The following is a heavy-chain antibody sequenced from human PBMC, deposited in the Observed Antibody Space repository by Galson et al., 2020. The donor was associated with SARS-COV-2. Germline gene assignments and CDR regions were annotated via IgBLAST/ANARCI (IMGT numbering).Heavy chain of an antibody. CDR3: ATPTDRTTVTMLDAFDI. D-gene: IGHD4-17*01. CDR1: GYTLTELS. CDR2: FDPEDGET. Sequence: ASVRVSCKVSGYTLTELSMHWVRQAPGKGLEWMGGFDPEDGETIYAQKFQGRVTMTEDTSTDTAYMELSSLRSEDTAMYYCATPTDRTTVTMLDAFDIWGQGTMVTVSS. J-gene: IGHJ3*02. V-gene: IGHV1-24*01.